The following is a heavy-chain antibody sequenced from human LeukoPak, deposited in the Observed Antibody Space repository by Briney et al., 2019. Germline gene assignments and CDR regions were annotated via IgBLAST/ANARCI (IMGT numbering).Heavy chain of an antibody. J-gene: IGHJ4*02. CDR1: GYSISSGYY. V-gene: IGHV4-38-2*02. CDR2: IYHSGST. Sequence: TSETLSLTCTVSGYSISSGYYWGWIRRPPGKGLEWIGSIYHSGSTYFNPSLKSRVTISVDTSKNQFSLNLSSVTAADTAVYYCARVVLLWFGEPFPFDYWGQGTLVTVSS. CDR3: ARVVLLWFGEPFPFDY. D-gene: IGHD3-10*01.